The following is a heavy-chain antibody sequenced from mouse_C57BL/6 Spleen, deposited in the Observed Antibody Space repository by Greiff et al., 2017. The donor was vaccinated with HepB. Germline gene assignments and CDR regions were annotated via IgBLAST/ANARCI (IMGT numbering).Heavy chain of an antibody. V-gene: IGHV7-3*01. CDR1: GFTFTDYY. CDR3: ARYKTGTFDY. Sequence: DVKLVESGGGLVQPGGSLSLSCAASGFTFTDYYMSWVRQPPGKALEWLGFIRNKANGYTTEYSASVKGRFTISRDNSQSILYLQMNALRAEDSATYYCARYKTGTFDYWGQGTTLTVSS. D-gene: IGHD4-1*01. J-gene: IGHJ2*01. CDR2: IRNKANGYTT.